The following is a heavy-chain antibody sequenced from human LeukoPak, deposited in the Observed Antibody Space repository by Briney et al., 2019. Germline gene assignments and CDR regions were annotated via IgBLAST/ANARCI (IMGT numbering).Heavy chain of an antibody. V-gene: IGHV1-8*01. J-gene: IGHJ5*02. Sequence: GASVKVSCEASGYTFTSFDISWVRQATGQGLEWMGWMNYNSGNTGYAQKFQGRVIMTRNISISTAYMELSSLRSEDSAVYYCARVKYNWNDIFENWFDPWGQGTLVTVSS. D-gene: IGHD1-1*01. CDR1: GYTFTSFD. CDR2: MNYNSGNT. CDR3: ARVKYNWNDIFENWFDP.